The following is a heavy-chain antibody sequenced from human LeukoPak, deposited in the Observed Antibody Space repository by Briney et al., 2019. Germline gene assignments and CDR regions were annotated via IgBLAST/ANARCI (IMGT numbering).Heavy chain of an antibody. J-gene: IGHJ4*02. CDR3: ARSLRLGELSYHDY. Sequence: PGGSLRLSCAASGFTSSSYWMHWVRYAPWRGVVWVSRINGNGRSTSYADSVKGRVTISRVNAKNSLYLQMNSLRAEDTAVYYCARSLRLGELSYHDYWGQGTLVTVSS. V-gene: IGHV3-74*01. D-gene: IGHD3-16*02. CDR2: INGNGRST. CDR1: GFTSSSYW.